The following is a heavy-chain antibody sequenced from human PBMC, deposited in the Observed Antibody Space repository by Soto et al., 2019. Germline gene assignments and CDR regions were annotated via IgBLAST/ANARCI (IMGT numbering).Heavy chain of an antibody. J-gene: IGHJ6*03. D-gene: IGHD3-3*01. CDR2: INSDGSST. CDR1: GFSFSTYW. CDR3: ARLDFWSGYYDPYYYYYLDV. Sequence: GGSLRLSCAASGFSFSTYWMHWVRQVLGKGLLWVSRINSDGSSTSYADSVKGRLTISRDNAKNTLYLQMNSLRSDDTAVYYCARLDFWSGYYDPYYYYYLDVWGKGTTVTVSS. V-gene: IGHV3-74*01.